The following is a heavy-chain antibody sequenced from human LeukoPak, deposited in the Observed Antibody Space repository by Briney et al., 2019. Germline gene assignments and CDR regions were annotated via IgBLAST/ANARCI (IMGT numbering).Heavy chain of an antibody. CDR3: ARGVKRDFGVVNTYYYYYGMDV. J-gene: IGHJ6*02. Sequence: ASVKVSCKASGYTFTSYDINWVRQATGQGLEWMGWMNPNSGNTGYAQKFQGRVTTTRNTSISTAYMELSSLRSEDTAVYYCARGVKRDFGVVNTYYYYYGMDVWGQGTTVTVSS. CDR2: MNPNSGNT. CDR1: GYTFTSYD. V-gene: IGHV1-8*01. D-gene: IGHD3-3*01.